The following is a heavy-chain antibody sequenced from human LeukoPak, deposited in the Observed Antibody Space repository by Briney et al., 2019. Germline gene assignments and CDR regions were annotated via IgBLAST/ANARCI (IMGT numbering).Heavy chain of an antibody. CDR1: GFTFSSYA. CDR2: ISGSGGST. V-gene: IGHV3-23*01. J-gene: IGHJ4*02. CDR3: AKYDSSGYYYYDY. Sequence: GSLRPSCAASGFTFSSYAMSWVRQAPGKGLEWVSAISGSGGSTYYADSVKGRFTISRDNSKNTLYLQMNSLRAEDTAVYYCAKYDSSGYYYYDYWGQGTLVTVSS. D-gene: IGHD3-22*01.